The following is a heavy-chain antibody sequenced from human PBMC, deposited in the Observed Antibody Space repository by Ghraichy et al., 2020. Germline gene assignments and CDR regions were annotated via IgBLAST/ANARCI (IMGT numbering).Heavy chain of an antibody. Sequence: SGPTLVKPTQTLTLTCTFSGFSLNTAEVGVGWIRQPPGKALEWLALIYWDYDKRYSPSLKTRLTITKVPSKNQVVLSLSNMDAVDAATYYCAHFGSYKIPDYWGQGTLVTVSS. D-gene: IGHD3-16*01. CDR3: AHFGSYKIPDY. V-gene: IGHV2-5*02. CDR2: IYWDYDK. J-gene: IGHJ4*02. CDR1: GFSLNTAEVG.